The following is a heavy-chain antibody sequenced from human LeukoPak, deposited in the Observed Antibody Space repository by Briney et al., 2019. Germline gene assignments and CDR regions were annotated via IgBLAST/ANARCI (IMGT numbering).Heavy chain of an antibody. V-gene: IGHV1-46*02. Sequence: ASVKVSCKASGYTFNSYYMHWVRQAPGQGLEWMGIINPSGGSTSYAQKFQGRVTMTRDTSTSTVYMELSSLRSEDTAVYYCANYGGWVGGSGSNHAFDIWGQGTMVTVSS. CDR1: GYTFNSYY. CDR3: ANYGGWVGGSGSNHAFDI. J-gene: IGHJ3*02. CDR2: INPSGGST. D-gene: IGHD3-10*01.